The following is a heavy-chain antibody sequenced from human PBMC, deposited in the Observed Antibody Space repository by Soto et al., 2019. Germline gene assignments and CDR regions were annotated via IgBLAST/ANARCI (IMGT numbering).Heavy chain of an antibody. CDR3: ARPRALDFWSGYKAFDI. V-gene: IGHV1-8*01. D-gene: IGHD3-3*01. CDR1: GYTFTSYD. Sequence: ASVKVSCKASGYTFTSYDINWVRQATGQGLEWMGWMNPNSGNTGYAQKFQGRVTMTRNTSISTAYMELSSLRSEDTAVYYCARPRALDFWSGYKAFDIWGQGTMVTVSS. CDR2: MNPNSGNT. J-gene: IGHJ3*02.